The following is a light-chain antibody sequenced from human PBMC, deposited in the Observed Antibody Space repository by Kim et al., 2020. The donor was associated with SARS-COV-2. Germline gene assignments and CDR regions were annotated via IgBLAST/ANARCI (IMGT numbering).Light chain of an antibody. Sequence: SPGERATLACRASQSVRNNLAWYQQRPGQAPRLLSHSASTRATGIPVRFTGGGSGTEFTLTISNLQSEDFAIYYCQQYNEWPPWTFGQGTKVDIK. J-gene: IGKJ1*01. CDR3: QQYNEWPPWT. CDR2: SAS. V-gene: IGKV3-15*01. CDR1: QSVRNN.